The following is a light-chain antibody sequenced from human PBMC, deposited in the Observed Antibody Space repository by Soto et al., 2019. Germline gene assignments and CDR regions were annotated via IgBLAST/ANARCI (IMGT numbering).Light chain of an antibody. CDR2: KAS. CDR1: QSIRSW. CDR3: QHYNGYSRT. Sequence: DIQMTQSPSTLSASVGDRVTITCRASQSIRSWLAWYQQKPGKAPNLLIYKASSLQSGVPSRFSGSGSGTEFTLTISSLQPDDFATYYCQHYNGYSRTFGQGTKVEIK. J-gene: IGKJ1*01. V-gene: IGKV1-5*03.